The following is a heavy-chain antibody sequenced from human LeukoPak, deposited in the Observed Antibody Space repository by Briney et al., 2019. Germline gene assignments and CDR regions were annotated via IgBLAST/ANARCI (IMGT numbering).Heavy chain of an antibody. D-gene: IGHD3-9*01. Sequence: PGGSLRLSCAASGFTFNTYSMNWVRQAPGRGLEWVSSISSSGAYIYYADSVKGRFTISRDNAKNSLYLQMNSLRAGDTALYFCTRGTFYDILAGKNFGQFHFGYWGQGSLVTVSS. CDR1: GFTFNTYS. CDR3: TRGTFYDILAGKNFGQFHFGY. V-gene: IGHV3-21*01. J-gene: IGHJ4*02. CDR2: ISSSGAYI.